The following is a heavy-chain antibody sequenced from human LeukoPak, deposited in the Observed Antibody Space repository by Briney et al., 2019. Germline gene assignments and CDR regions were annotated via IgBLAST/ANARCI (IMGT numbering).Heavy chain of an antibody. CDR3: ARDGVFHDSDGYSFDY. Sequence: TPSETLSLTCAVSNYSITSGYFWGWIRQPPGKGLEWIASICHSGTTYYNPSLRNRVTLFVDTSKNQFSLKLTSLTAADTAVYYCARDGVFHDSDGYSFDYWGQGTLVTVSS. V-gene: IGHV4-38-2*02. J-gene: IGHJ4*02. CDR2: ICHSGTT. CDR1: NYSITSGYF. D-gene: IGHD3-22*01.